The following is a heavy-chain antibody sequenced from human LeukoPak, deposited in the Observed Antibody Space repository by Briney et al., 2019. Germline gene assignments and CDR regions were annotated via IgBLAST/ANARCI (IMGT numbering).Heavy chain of an antibody. Sequence: GGSLRLSCAASGFTFSDYYMSWVRQAPGKGLEWVSAISGSGGSTYYADSVKGRFTISRDNSKNTLYLQMNSLRAEDTAVYYCAKGRRSGSSFDYWGQGTLVTVSS. J-gene: IGHJ4*02. CDR3: AKGRRSGSSFDY. D-gene: IGHD6-6*01. CDR1: GFTFSDYY. CDR2: ISGSGGST. V-gene: IGHV3-23*01.